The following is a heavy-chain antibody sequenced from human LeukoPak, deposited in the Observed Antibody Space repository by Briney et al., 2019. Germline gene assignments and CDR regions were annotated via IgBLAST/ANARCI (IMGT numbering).Heavy chain of an antibody. Sequence: PSETLSLTCTVSGDSISSYYWSWIRQPPGGGLEWVGYIYHSGSTNYNPSLKSRVTISLDTSKNQFSLSLISVTAADTAVYYCARALRQQLVTGWFDPWGQGTLVTVSS. CDR1: GDSISSYY. CDR2: IYHSGST. CDR3: ARALRQQLVTGWFDP. D-gene: IGHD6-13*01. J-gene: IGHJ5*02. V-gene: IGHV4-59*01.